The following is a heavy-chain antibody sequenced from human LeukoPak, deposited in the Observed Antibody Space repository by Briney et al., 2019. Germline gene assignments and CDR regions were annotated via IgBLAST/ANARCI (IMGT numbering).Heavy chain of an antibody. Sequence: SETLSLTCAVYGGSFSGYYWSWIRQPPGKGLEWIGEINHSGSTNYNPSLKSRVTISVDTSKNQFSLKLSSVTAADTAVYYCRHYYGSEKYYYYYYMDVWGKGTTVTISS. CDR1: GGSFSGYY. CDR3: RHYYGSEKYYYYYYMDV. V-gene: IGHV4-34*01. CDR2: INHSGST. J-gene: IGHJ6*03. D-gene: IGHD3-10*01.